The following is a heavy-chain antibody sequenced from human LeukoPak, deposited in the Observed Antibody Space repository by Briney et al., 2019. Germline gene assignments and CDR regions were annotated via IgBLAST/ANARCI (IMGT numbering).Heavy chain of an antibody. CDR3: AREGAATDDFDI. J-gene: IGHJ3*02. Sequence: PGGSLRLSCAASGFTFSSYAMHWVRQAPGKGLEWVAVISYDGSNKYYADSVKGRFTISRDNSKNTLYLQMNSLRAEDTAVYYCAREGAATDDFDIWGQGTMVTVSS. CDR1: GFTFSSYA. V-gene: IGHV3-30-3*01. CDR2: ISYDGSNK. D-gene: IGHD6-13*01.